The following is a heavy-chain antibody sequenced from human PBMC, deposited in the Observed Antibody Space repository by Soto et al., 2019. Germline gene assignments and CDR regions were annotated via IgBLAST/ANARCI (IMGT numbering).Heavy chain of an antibody. CDR1: GGSFSGYY. CDR2: INHSGST. CDR3: ARDKWALHYYYYYYMDV. J-gene: IGHJ6*03. D-gene: IGHD2-8*01. Sequence: SETLSLTCAVYGGSFSGYYWSWIRQPPGKGLEWIGEINHSGSTNYNPSLKSRVTISVDTSKNQFSLKLSSVTAADTAVYYCARDKWALHYYYYYYMDVWGKGTTVTVSS. V-gene: IGHV4-34*01.